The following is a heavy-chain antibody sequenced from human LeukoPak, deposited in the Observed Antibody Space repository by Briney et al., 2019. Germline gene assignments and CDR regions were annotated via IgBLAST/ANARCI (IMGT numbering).Heavy chain of an antibody. V-gene: IGHV7-4-1*02. Sequence: ASVKVSCKASGYTFTSYAMNWVRQAPGQGLEGMGWINTNTGNPTYAQGFTGRFVFSLDTSVSTAYLQISSLKAEDTAVYYCAGKIAWWALDIWGQGTMVTVSS. D-gene: IGHD2-8*02. CDR1: GYTFTSYA. CDR2: INTNTGNP. CDR3: AGKIAWWALDI. J-gene: IGHJ3*02.